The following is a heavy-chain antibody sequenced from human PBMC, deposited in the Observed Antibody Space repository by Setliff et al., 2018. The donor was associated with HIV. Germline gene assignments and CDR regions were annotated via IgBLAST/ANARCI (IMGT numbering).Heavy chain of an antibody. J-gene: IGHJ4*02. Sequence: PSETLSLTCTVSDGAISSWYWNWIRQPPGKGLEWIGNIFSGGSTQYNPSLESRVTISVDTSKNQFSLKLSSVTAADTAVYYCARGLSFYDPGGFDYWGQGTLVTVSS. D-gene: IGHD3-22*01. CDR1: DGAISSWY. CDR3: ARGLSFYDPGGFDY. V-gene: IGHV4-4*09. CDR2: IFSGGST.